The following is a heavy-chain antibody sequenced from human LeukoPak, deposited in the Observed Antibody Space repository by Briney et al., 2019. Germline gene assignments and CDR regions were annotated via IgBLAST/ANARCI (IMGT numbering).Heavy chain of an antibody. CDR2: INPNSGGT. D-gene: IGHD2-15*01. CDR1: GYTFTSYG. Sequence: ASVKVSCKASGYTFTSYGISWVRQAPGRGLEWMGWINPNSGGTNYAQKFQGRVTMTRDTSISTAYMELSRLRSDDTAVYYCARDLVGPQHDYWGQGTLVTVSS. J-gene: IGHJ4*02. CDR3: ARDLVGPQHDY. V-gene: IGHV1-2*02.